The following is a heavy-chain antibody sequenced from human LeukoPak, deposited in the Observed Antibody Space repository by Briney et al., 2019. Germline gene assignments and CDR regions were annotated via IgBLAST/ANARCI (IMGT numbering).Heavy chain of an antibody. Sequence: GGSLRLSCTASGFTFGDYAMSWVRQAPGKGLEWVSAISGSGGSTYYADSVKGRFTISRDNSKNTLYLQMNSLRAEDTAVYYCAKAGYYYDSSGYSDYWGQGTLVTVSS. CDR2: ISGSGGST. D-gene: IGHD3-22*01. J-gene: IGHJ4*02. V-gene: IGHV3-23*01. CDR3: AKAGYYYDSSGYSDY. CDR1: GFTFGDYA.